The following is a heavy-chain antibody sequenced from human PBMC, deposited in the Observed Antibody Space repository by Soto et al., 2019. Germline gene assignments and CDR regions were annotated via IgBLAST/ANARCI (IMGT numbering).Heavy chain of an antibody. V-gene: IGHV1-69*01. CDR1: GGLFSTYA. CDR3: ARVRAGAANGYYGMDV. CDR2: IIPVFATT. D-gene: IGHD1-26*01. J-gene: IGHJ6*02. Sequence: QEQLVQSGAEVKKSGSSVKVSCKASGGLFSTYAISWVRQAPGQGLEWMGGIIPVFATTYYAEKFEGRVTITADESTNTAYMELSSLRSEDTAMYYCARVRAGAANGYYGMDVWGQGTTVTVSS.